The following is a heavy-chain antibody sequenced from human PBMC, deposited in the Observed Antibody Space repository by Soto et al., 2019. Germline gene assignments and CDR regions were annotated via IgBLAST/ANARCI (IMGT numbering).Heavy chain of an antibody. V-gene: IGHV3-7*05. J-gene: IGHJ4*02. CDR2: IKQDGSEK. D-gene: IGHD4-4*01. CDR3: ARGTQYSNSQFDY. CDR1: GFTFSSYW. Sequence: PGGSLRLSCAASGFTFSSYWMSWVRQAPGKGLEWVANIKQDGSEKYYVDSVKGRFTISRDNAKNSLYLQMNSLRAEDTAVYYCARGTQYSNSQFDYWGQGTLVTVSS.